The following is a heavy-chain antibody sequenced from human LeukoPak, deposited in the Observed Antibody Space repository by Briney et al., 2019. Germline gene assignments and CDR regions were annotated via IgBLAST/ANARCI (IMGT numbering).Heavy chain of an antibody. D-gene: IGHD6-6*01. CDR3: AKDQYSRQYYFDY. J-gene: IGHJ4*02. CDR1: GFTVSSNY. CDR2: IYSGGST. V-gene: IGHV3-53*01. Sequence: GGSLRLSCAASGFTVSSNYMSWVRQAPGKGLEWVSVIYSGGSTYYADSVKGRFTISRDNSKNTLYLQMNSLRAEDTAVYYCAKDQYSRQYYFDYWGQGTLVTVSS.